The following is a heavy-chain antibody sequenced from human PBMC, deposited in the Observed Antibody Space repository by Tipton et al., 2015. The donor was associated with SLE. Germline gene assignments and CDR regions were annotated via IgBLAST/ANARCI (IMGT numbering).Heavy chain of an antibody. J-gene: IGHJ6*03. Sequence: VQLVQSGGRVVRPGGSLRLSCTASGFTFNNNWMTWVRQAPGKGLEWVAHIKEDGSEEFYVDSVRGRFFISRDNGMNSLYLQMNSLNAEDTAVYYCARGSGTYYSYYYMDVWGKGTTVTVSS. CDR3: ARGSGTYYSYYYMDV. V-gene: IGHV3-7*01. D-gene: IGHD1-26*01. CDR2: IKEDGSEE. CDR1: GFTFNNNW.